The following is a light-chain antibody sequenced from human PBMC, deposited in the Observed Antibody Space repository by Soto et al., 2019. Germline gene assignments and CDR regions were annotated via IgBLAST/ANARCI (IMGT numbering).Light chain of an antibody. Sequence: QSALTQPRSVSGSPGQSVSISCNGTSSDVGIYNYVSWYQQHPGKVPKLIIYDVSERPSGVPDRFSGSKSGNTASLTISGLQADDEADYYCSSYVGSYTLGVFGGGTKLTVL. CDR1: SSDVGIYNY. CDR3: SSYVGSYTLGV. CDR2: DVS. J-gene: IGLJ3*02. V-gene: IGLV2-11*01.